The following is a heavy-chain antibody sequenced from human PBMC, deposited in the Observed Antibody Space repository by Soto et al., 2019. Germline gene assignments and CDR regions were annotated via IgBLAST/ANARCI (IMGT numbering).Heavy chain of an antibody. CDR3: EKVRRDFAWLSELDYFHY. J-gene: IGHJ4*02. CDR2: IIAGGTTT. V-gene: IGHV3-23*01. CDR1: GXTFETKW. D-gene: IGHD3-9*01. Sequence: GSLRLSCAASGXTFETKWMTWVRQVPGKGLELVSSIIAGGTTTYYADPVKCRFTIYRDNSRNMLYLQMNSLRAEDTAVYYCEKVRRDFAWLSELDYFHYWGQGTPGTVS.